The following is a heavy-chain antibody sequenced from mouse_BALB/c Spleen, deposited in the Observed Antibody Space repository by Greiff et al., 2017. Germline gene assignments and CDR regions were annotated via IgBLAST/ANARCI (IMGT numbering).Heavy chain of an antibody. D-gene: IGHD1-1*01. CDR2: ISSGGSYT. V-gene: IGHV5-9-4*01. CDR3: ARDPGVTTVVARYWYFDV. Sequence: DVKLVESGGGLVKPGGSLKLSCAASGFTFSSYAMSWVRQSPEKRLEWVAEISSGGSYTYYPDTVTGRFTIARDNAKNTLYLEMSSLRSEDTAMYYCARDPGVTTVVARYWYFDVWGAGTTVTVSS. CDR1: GFTFSSYA. J-gene: IGHJ1*01.